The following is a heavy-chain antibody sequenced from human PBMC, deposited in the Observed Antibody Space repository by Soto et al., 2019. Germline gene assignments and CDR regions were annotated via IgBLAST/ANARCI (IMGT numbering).Heavy chain of an antibody. V-gene: IGHV4-39*01. CDR1: GGSISSSSYY. CDR3: ARRGSELWLAGTIWGMDV. D-gene: IGHD5-18*01. CDR2: IYYSGST. J-gene: IGHJ6*02. Sequence: SETLSLTCTVSGGSISSSSYYWGWIRQPPGKGLEWIGSIYYSGSTYYNPSLKSRVTISVDTSKNQFSLKLSSVTAADTAVYYRARRGSELWLAGTIWGMDVWGQGTTVTVS.